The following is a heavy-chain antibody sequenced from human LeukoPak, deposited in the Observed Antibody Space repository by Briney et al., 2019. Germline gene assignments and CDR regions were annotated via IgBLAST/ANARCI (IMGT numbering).Heavy chain of an antibody. Sequence: PGGSLRLSCAASGFTFNSYAMSWVRQAPGKGLEWVSAISGSGGSTYYADSVQGRFTISRDNSKNTLYLQMNSLRAEDTAVYYCAKSIAVAGPTPDAFDIWGQGTMVTVSS. V-gene: IGHV3-23*01. D-gene: IGHD6-19*01. CDR1: GFTFNSYA. CDR2: ISGSGGST. J-gene: IGHJ3*02. CDR3: AKSIAVAGPTPDAFDI.